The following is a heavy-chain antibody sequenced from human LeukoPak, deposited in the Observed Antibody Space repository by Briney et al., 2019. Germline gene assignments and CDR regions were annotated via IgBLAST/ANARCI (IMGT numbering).Heavy chain of an antibody. CDR1: EVTFRDYG. CDR2: ISHYDGNYK. D-gene: IGHD3-10*01. CDR3: ARDDRGLGSGPPHDY. J-gene: IGHJ4*02. Sequence: GGSLRLSCEASEVTFRDYGMHWVRQAPGKGLECVAVISHYDGNYKDYVDSVRGRFTISRDNSKNTLYLQMNSLRAEDTAVYYCARDDRGLGSGPPHDYWGQGTLVTVSS. V-gene: IGHV3-30*03.